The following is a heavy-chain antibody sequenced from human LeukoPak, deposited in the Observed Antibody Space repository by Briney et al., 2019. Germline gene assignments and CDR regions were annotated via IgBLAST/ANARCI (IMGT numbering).Heavy chain of an antibody. V-gene: IGHV1-24*01. J-gene: IGHJ4*02. CDR2: FDPEDGET. D-gene: IGHD1-26*01. Sequence: ASVKVSCKASGGTFSSYAISWVRQAPGKGLEWMGGFDPEDGETIYAQKFQGRVTMTEDTSTDTAYMELSSLRSEDTAVYYCATPRSGSYSPPFDYWGQGTLVTVSS. CDR3: ATPRSGSYSPPFDY. CDR1: GGTFSSYA.